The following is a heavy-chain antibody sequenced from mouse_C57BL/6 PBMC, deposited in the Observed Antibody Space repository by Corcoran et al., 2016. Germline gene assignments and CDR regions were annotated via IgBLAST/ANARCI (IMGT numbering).Heavy chain of an antibody. J-gene: IGHJ2*01. D-gene: IGHD1-1*01. Sequence: EVQLHQSGPELVKPGASVKISCKASGYTFTDYYINWVKQSHGKSLEWIGDINPNNGGTSYNQKFKGKATLTVDKSSSTAYMELRSLTSEDSAVYYCARDGSSTDYWGQGTTLTVSS. CDR1: GYTFTDYY. CDR2: INPNNGGT. V-gene: IGHV1-26*01. CDR3: ARDGSSTDY.